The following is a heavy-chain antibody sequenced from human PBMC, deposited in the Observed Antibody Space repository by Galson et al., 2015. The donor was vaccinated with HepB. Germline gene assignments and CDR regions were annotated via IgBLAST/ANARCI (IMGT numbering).Heavy chain of an antibody. D-gene: IGHD2-21*02. CDR1: GFTFSSHG. CDR2: IWHDGSNK. V-gene: IGHV3-33*01. CDR3: AREGLTAMTLFDY. Sequence: LRLSCAASGFTFSSHGMHWVRQALGQGLEWVAVIWHDGSNKYYADSMKGRFTISRDNSKNTLYLQMSSLRAEDTAVYYCAREGLTAMTLFDYWGQGALVTVSS. J-gene: IGHJ4*02.